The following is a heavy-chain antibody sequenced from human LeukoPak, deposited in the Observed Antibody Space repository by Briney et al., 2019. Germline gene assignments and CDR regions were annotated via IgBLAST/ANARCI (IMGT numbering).Heavy chain of an antibody. D-gene: IGHD4-23*01. V-gene: IGHV4-31*03. CDR1: GGSISSGGYY. J-gene: IGHJ4*02. Sequence: SESLSLTCTVSGGSISSGGYYWSWIRQHPGKGLEWIGYIYYSGSTYYNPSLKSRVTIAVDTSKNQFSLTLSSVTAADTAVYYCASLSRTTVAAGFDYWGQGPLVPVSS. CDR3: ASLSRTTVAAGFDY. CDR2: IYYSGST.